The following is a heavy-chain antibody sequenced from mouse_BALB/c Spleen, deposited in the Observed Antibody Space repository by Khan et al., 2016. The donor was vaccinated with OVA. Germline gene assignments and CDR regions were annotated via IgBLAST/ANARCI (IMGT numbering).Heavy chain of an antibody. CDR2: ISSGSSTI. Sequence: DVKLVESGGGLVQPGGSRKLSCAASGFTFSRFGMHWVRQAPEKGLEWVAYISSGSSTIYYADTVKGRFTISRDNPKNTLFLQRTSLRSEDTAMYYCARDSNFDYWGQGTTLTVSS. CDR3: ARDSNFDY. J-gene: IGHJ2*01. V-gene: IGHV5-17*02. CDR1: GFTFSRFG.